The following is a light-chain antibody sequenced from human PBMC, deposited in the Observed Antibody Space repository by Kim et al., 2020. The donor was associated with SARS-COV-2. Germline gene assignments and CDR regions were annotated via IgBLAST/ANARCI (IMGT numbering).Light chain of an antibody. CDR3: QQYNNWQLT. Sequence: SVSPGERATLSCRVSQSVSSNLAWYQQKPGQAPRLLIYGASTRATGIPARFSGSGSGTEFTLTISSLQSEDFAVYYCQQYNNWQLTFGGGTKLEI. V-gene: IGKV3-15*01. CDR1: QSVSSN. CDR2: GAS. J-gene: IGKJ4*01.